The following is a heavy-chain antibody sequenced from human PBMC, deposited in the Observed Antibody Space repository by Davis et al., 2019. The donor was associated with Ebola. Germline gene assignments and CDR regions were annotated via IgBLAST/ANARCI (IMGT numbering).Heavy chain of an antibody. CDR1: GGTFSSYA. J-gene: IGHJ4*02. V-gene: IGHV1-69*05. CDR2: IIPIFGTA. CDR3: ARGGDCSSTSCYGTWVGY. D-gene: IGHD2-2*01. Sequence: SVKVSCKASGGTFSSYAISWVRQAPGQGLEWMGGIIPIFGTANYAQKFQGRVTMTRDTSTSTVYMELSSLRSEDTAVYYCARGGDCSSTSCYGTWVGYWGQGTLVTVSS.